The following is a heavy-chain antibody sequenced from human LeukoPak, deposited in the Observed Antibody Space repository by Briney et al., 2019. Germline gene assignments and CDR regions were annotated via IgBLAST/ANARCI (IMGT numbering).Heavy chain of an antibody. Sequence: ASVKVSCKASGYTFTGYYMHWVRQAPGQGLEWMGWINPNSGGTNYAQKFQGRVTMTRDTSISTAYMEPSRLRSDDTAVYYCARDVSFGVGQVGYWGQGTLVTVSS. CDR2: INPNSGGT. J-gene: IGHJ4*02. D-gene: IGHD3-3*01. CDR1: GYTFTGYY. CDR3: ARDVSFGVGQVGY. V-gene: IGHV1-2*02.